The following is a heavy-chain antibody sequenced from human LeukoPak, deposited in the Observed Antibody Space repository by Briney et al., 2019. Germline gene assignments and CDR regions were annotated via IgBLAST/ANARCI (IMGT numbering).Heavy chain of an antibody. Sequence: PGGSLRLSCAASGFTFSTYTMHWVRQAPGKGLEWEAIISFDGSSQYYADSVKGRFTISRDSSKNTLYLQMNSLRTEDTAVYYCVRDGCSNSNCHNFLYWGRGTLVTVSS. D-gene: IGHD2/OR15-2a*01. CDR3: VRDGCSNSNCHNFLY. J-gene: IGHJ4*02. CDR2: ISFDGSSQ. V-gene: IGHV3-30-3*01. CDR1: GFTFSTYT.